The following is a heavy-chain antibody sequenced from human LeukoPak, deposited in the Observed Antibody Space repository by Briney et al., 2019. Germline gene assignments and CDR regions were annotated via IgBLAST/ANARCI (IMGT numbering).Heavy chain of an antibody. D-gene: IGHD6-13*01. J-gene: IGHJ4*02. CDR2: INSDVSSR. Sequence: GRSLRLSCAASGFTFSNYWIHWVRQAPGKVLVWVSRINSDVSSRNYADSVKGRFTISRDNAKNTLYLQMNSLRAQDTAVYYSARASSHRIAPGADYCGPGTLVTVSS. CDR1: GFTFSNYW. CDR3: ARASSHRIAPGADY. V-gene: IGHV3-74*01.